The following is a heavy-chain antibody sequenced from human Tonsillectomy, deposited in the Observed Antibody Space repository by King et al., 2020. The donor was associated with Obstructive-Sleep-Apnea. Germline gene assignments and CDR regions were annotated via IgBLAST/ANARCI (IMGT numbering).Heavy chain of an antibody. CDR3: ARIGPDY. CDR2: IYYTGST. V-gene: IGHV4-39*07. Sequence: QLQESGPGLVKPSETLSLTCTVSGGSISSGSYFWGWIRQPPGKGLEWIGSIYYTGSTYYNPSLKSRVTISVDTSKNQFSLRLSSVTAADTAVYYCARIGPDYWGQGTLVTVSS. J-gene: IGHJ4*02. CDR1: GGSISSGSYF.